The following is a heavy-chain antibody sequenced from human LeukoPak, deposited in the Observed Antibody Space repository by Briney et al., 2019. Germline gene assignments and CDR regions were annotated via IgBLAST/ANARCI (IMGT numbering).Heavy chain of an antibody. CDR3: ARGLGDNSHWFWNY. V-gene: IGHV1-18*01. Sequence: ASVKVSCKASGYTFTSYGISWVRQAPGQGLEGMGWISAYNGNTNYAQKLQGRVTMTTDTSTSTAYMELRSLRSDDTAVYYCARGLGDNSHWFWNYWGQGTLVTVSS. CDR2: ISAYNGNT. D-gene: IGHD4-23*01. CDR1: GYTFTSYG. J-gene: IGHJ4*02.